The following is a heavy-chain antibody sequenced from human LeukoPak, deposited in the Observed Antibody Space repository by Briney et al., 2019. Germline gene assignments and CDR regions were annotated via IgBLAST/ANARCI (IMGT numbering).Heavy chain of an antibody. Sequence: SVKVSRKASGGTFSSYAISWVRQAPGQGLEWMGGIIPIFGTANYAQKFQGRVTITTDESTSTAYMELSSLRSEDTAVYYCARYSSGWAHWFDPWGQGTLVTVSS. CDR2: IIPIFGTA. J-gene: IGHJ5*02. CDR3: ARYSSGWAHWFDP. D-gene: IGHD6-19*01. CDR1: GGTFSSYA. V-gene: IGHV1-69*05.